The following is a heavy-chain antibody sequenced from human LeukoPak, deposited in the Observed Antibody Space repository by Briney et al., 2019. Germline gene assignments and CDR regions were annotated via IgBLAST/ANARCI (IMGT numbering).Heavy chain of an antibody. V-gene: IGHV4-34*01. J-gene: IGHJ6*03. CDR3: ARHDRYYYYYYYMDA. CDR2: INHSGST. D-gene: IGHD1-1*01. Sequence: SETLSLTCAVYGGSFSGYYWSWIRQPPGKGLEWIGEINHSGSTNYNPSLKSRVTTSVDTSKNQFSLKLSSVTAADTAVYYCARHDRYYYYYYYMDAWGKGTTVTVSS. CDR1: GGSFSGYY.